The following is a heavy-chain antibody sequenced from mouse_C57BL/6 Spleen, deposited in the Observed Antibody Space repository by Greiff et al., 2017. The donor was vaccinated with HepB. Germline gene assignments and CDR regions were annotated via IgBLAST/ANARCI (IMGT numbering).Heavy chain of an antibody. V-gene: IGHV1-55*01. Sequence: QVQLQQPGAELVKPGASVKMSCKASGYTFTSYWITWVKQRPGQGLEWIGDIYPGSGSTNYNEKFKSKATLTVDTSSSTAYMQLSSLTSEDSAVYYCAREGDYYGSKELVWFAYWGQGTLFTVSA. D-gene: IGHD1-1*01. J-gene: IGHJ3*01. CDR2: IYPGSGST. CDR3: AREGDYYGSKELVWFAY. CDR1: GYTFTSYW.